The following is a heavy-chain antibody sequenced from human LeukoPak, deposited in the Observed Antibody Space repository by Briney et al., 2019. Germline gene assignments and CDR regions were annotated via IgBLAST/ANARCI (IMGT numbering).Heavy chain of an antibody. V-gene: IGHV3-30-3*01. CDR1: GFTFSSYA. D-gene: IGHD2-2*01. Sequence: GGSLRLSCAASGFTFSSYAMHWVRQAPGKGLEWVAVISYDGSNKYYADSVKGRFTISRDNSKNTLYLQMNSLRAEDTAAYYCARDVSLVPARPSGPDYWGQGTLVTVSS. J-gene: IGHJ4*02. CDR2: ISYDGSNK. CDR3: ARDVSLVPARPSGPDY.